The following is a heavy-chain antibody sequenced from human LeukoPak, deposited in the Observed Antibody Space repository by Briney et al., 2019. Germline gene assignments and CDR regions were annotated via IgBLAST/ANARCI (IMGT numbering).Heavy chain of an antibody. V-gene: IGHV1-24*01. CDR1: GYSLMELS. Sequence: ASLKVSCKVSGYSLMELSTHWVRQTPEKGLEWRGDLNLEHSTYVYAQRFQGRVTMTEDTTTDTAYMELTSLSSEDTAVYYCTKGVAVAGTPPGGDYWGQGTLLTVSS. CDR2: LNLEHSTY. CDR3: TKGVAVAGTPPGGDY. D-gene: IGHD6-19*01. J-gene: IGHJ4*02.